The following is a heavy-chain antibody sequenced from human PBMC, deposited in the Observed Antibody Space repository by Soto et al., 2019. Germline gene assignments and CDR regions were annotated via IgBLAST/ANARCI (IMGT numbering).Heavy chain of an antibody. V-gene: IGHV1-69*13. J-gene: IGHJ5*02. CDR2: IIPIFGTA. CDR1: GGTFSSYA. D-gene: IGHD1-26*01. CDR3: ARSSGSYSYWFDP. Sequence: VKVSCKASGGTFSSYAISWVRQAPGQGLEWMGGIIPIFGTANYAQKFQGRVTITADESTSTAYMELSSLRSEDTAVYYCARSSGSYSYWFDPWGQGTLVTVSS.